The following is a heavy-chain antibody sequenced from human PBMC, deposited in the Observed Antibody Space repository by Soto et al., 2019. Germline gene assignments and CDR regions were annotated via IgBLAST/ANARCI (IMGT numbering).Heavy chain of an antibody. V-gene: IGHV1-58*01. D-gene: IGHD3-22*01. Sequence: SVKVSCKASGFTFTSSAVQWVRQARGQRLEWIGWIVVGSGNTNYAQKFQERVTITRDMSTSAAYMELSSLRSEDTAVYYCAADQNYYDSSGYYRLDYWGQGTLVTVSS. CDR2: IVVGSGNT. CDR3: AADQNYYDSSGYYRLDY. J-gene: IGHJ4*02. CDR1: GFTFTSSA.